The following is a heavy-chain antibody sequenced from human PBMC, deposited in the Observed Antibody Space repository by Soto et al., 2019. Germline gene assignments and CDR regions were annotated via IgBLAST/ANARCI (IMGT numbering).Heavy chain of an antibody. Sequence: QVQLVQSGAEVKKPGSSVKVSCKASGGTFSSYAISWVRQAPGQGLEWMGGIIPIFGTANYAQKFQGRVTITADESTSTAYMELSSLRSEDTAVYYCARDPSSIAARRGYYYYGMDVCGQGTTVTVSS. CDR1: GGTFSSYA. D-gene: IGHD6-6*01. CDR2: IIPIFGTA. CDR3: ARDPSSIAARRGYYYYGMDV. V-gene: IGHV1-69*01. J-gene: IGHJ6*02.